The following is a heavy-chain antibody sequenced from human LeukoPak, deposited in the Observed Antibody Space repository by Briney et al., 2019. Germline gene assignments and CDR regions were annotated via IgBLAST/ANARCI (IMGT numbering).Heavy chain of an antibody. CDR1: GFTVSSNY. Sequence: GGSLRLSCTVSGFTVSSNYMSWVRQAPGKGLEWVSVIYSGGSTYYADSVKGRFTISRDNSKNTLYLQMNSLRAEDTAVYYCARTLSGSYDPWGQGTLVTVSS. D-gene: IGHD1-26*01. CDR3: ARTLSGSYDP. CDR2: IYSGGST. J-gene: IGHJ5*02. V-gene: IGHV3-53*01.